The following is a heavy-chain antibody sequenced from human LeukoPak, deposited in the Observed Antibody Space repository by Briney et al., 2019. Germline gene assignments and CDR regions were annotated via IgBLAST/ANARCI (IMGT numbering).Heavy chain of an antibody. CDR1: GGSVNSGGYY. Sequence: ASETLSRTCTLSGGSVNSGGYYWSWIRQHPGKGLEWIGYISYSGSTYYNPSLKSRLTISLDMSKNQFSLRLSSVSAADAAVYFCAVGPHHYFDSWGEGTLVTVSS. CDR2: ISYSGST. V-gene: IGHV4-31*03. J-gene: IGHJ4*02. CDR3: AVGPHHYFDS.